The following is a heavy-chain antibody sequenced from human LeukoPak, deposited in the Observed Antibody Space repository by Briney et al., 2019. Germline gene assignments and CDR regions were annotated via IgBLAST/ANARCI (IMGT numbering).Heavy chain of an antibody. D-gene: IGHD3-10*01. CDR3: AKGGLWFGNLLVPL. CDR2: ISYDGSKK. V-gene: IGHV3-30*18. CDR1: GFTFSSYG. Sequence: GGSLRLSCAASGFTFSSYGMHWVRQAPGKGLEWVAVISYDGSKKYYADSVKGRFTISRDNSKNTLYLQMNSLRVEDTAVHYCAKGGLWFGNLLVPLWGQGTLVTVSS. J-gene: IGHJ4*02.